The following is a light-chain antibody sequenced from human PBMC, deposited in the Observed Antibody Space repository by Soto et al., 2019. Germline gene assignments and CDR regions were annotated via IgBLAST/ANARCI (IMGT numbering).Light chain of an antibody. Sequence: LQMTQSHYTLPASVGDIVTITCRASQSISNWLAWYQQKPGTAPKVLIYHASNLQSGVPSRFSGSGSGTDFTLTISSLQPEDVASYSCHTYDSAPTFGPGTKLDIK. CDR2: HAS. V-gene: IGKV1-5*01. CDR1: QSISNW. CDR3: HTYDSAPT. J-gene: IGKJ1*01.